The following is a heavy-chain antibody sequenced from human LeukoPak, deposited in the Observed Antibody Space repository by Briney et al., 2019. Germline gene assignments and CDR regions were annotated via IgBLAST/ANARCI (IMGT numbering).Heavy chain of an antibody. D-gene: IGHD3-22*01. V-gene: IGHV3-33*01. CDR3: ARGSGYKYYFDY. CDR1: GFTFSSYG. Sequence: GGSLRLSCAASGFTFSSYGMHWVRQAPGKGLEWVAVIWYDGSNKYYADSVKGRFTISRDNSKNTLYLQMNSLRAEDTAVYYCARGSGYKYYFDYWGQGTLVTVSS. J-gene: IGHJ4*02. CDR2: IWYDGSNK.